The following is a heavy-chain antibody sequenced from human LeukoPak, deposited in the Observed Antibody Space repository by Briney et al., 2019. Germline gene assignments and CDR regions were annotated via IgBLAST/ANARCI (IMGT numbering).Heavy chain of an antibody. D-gene: IGHD2-2*01. V-gene: IGHV4-39*01. Sequence: SETLSLTCTVSGGSVGSSTYYWGWIRQPPGKGLEWIASIAYSGSTYNPSLKSRVTISVDTSKNQFSLKLSSVTAADTAAYYCARLGFCTSTSCPWGQGTLVTVSS. CDR3: ARLGFCTSTSCP. CDR2: IAYSGST. CDR1: GGSVGSSTYY. J-gene: IGHJ5*02.